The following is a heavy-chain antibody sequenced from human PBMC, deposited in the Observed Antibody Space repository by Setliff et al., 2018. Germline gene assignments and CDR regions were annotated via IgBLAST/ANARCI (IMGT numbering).Heavy chain of an antibody. Sequence: ASVKVSCKASGYTLTNYYMHWVRQAPGQGLEWMGIINPSGGLTRYAQKFQGRVTMTRDTSISTAYMELSRLRSDDTAVYYCARDLYSSSPYYYYYYMDVWGKGTTVTVSS. CDR3: ARDLYSSSPYYYYYYMDV. V-gene: IGHV1-46*01. CDR2: INPSGGLT. J-gene: IGHJ6*03. CDR1: GYTLTNYY. D-gene: IGHD6-6*01.